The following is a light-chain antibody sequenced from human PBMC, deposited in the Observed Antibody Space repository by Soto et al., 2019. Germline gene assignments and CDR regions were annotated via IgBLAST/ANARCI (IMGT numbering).Light chain of an antibody. Sequence: DIQMTQSPSSLSASVGDRVTITCRASQGXSHFLAWYQQKPGQVPKLLIYAASTLLXGVPSRFSGSGSGTXFXLTISSLQPEDVATYYCQSYNDASTFGQGTKVEI. J-gene: IGKJ1*01. CDR2: AAS. V-gene: IGKV1-27*01. CDR3: QSYNDAST. CDR1: QGXSHF.